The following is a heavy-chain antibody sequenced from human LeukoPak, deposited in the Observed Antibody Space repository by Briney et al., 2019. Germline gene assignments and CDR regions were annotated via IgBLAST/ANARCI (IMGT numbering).Heavy chain of an antibody. D-gene: IGHD1-26*01. CDR3: ARGPYSGSYYPLFDY. J-gene: IGHJ4*02. V-gene: IGHV3-11*01. CDR2: ISSSGSTI. CDR1: GFTFSDYY. Sequence: PGGSLRLSCAASGFTFSDYYMSWIRQAPGKGLEWVSYISSSGSTIYYADSVKGRFTISRDNAKNSLYLQMNSLRAEDTAVYYCARGPYSGSYYPLFDYWGQGTLVTVSS.